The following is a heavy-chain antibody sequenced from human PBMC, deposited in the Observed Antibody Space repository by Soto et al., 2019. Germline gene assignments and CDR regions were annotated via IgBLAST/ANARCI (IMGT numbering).Heavy chain of an antibody. CDR3: ARDDGDYYIFWYFDL. D-gene: IGHD4-17*01. J-gene: IGHJ2*01. CDR2: INQSGST. V-gene: IGHV4-34*01. CDR1: GGSFSGYY. Sequence: QVQLQQWGAGLLKPSETLSLTCAVYGGSFSGYYWSWIRQPPGKGLEWIGEINQSGSTNYTPSLNRRVTISVDTSKNQFSLKLSSVTAADTAVYYCARDDGDYYIFWYFDLWGRGTLVTVCS.